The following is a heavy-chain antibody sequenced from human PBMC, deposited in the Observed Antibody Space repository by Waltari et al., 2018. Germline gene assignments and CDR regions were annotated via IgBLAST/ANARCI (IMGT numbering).Heavy chain of an antibody. CDR3: TTVMIVLEGGDY. V-gene: IGHV3-15*01. CDR2: IKSKTDGGKT. J-gene: IGHJ4*02. CDR1: GFTFSNAW. D-gene: IGHD3-22*01. Sequence: EVQLVESGGGLVKHGGSLRLSCAASGFTFSNAWMSWVRQAPGKGLEWVGRIKSKTDGGKTDYAAPVKGRFTISRDDSKNTLYLQMNSLKTEDTAVYYCTTVMIVLEGGDYWGQGTLVTVSS.